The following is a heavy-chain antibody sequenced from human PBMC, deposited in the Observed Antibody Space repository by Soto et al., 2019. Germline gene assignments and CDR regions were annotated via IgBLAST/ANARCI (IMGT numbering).Heavy chain of an antibody. J-gene: IGHJ6*02. CDR2: INSDGSST. D-gene: IGHD3-3*01. Sequence: GGSLRLSCAASGFTFSSYWMHWVRQAPGKGLVWVSRINSDGSSTSYADSVKGRFTISRDNAKSTLYLQMNSLRAEDTAVYYCARERRYYDFWSGYFSYYYYGMDVWGQGTTVTVSS. V-gene: IGHV3-74*01. CDR1: GFTFSSYW. CDR3: ARERRYYDFWSGYFSYYYYGMDV.